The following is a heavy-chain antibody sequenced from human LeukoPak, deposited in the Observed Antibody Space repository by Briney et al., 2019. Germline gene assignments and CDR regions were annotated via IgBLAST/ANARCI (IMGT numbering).Heavy chain of an antibody. J-gene: IGHJ3*02. CDR3: ARGSVGESRWAFDI. D-gene: IGHD3-10*01. V-gene: IGHV7-4-1*02. CDR2: INTNTGNP. CDR1: GCTFTDYY. Sequence: ASVKVSCKASGCTFTDYYLHWVRQAPGQGLEWMGWINTNTGNPTYAQGFTGRLVFSLDTSVSTAYLQISSLKAEDTAVYYCARGSVGESRWAFDIWGQGTMVTVSS.